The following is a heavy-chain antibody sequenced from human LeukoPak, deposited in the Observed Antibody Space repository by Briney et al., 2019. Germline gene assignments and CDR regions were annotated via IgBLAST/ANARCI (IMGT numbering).Heavy chain of an antibody. V-gene: IGHV3-30*04. Sequence: PGGSLRLSCAASGFTFSSYAMQWVRQAPGKGLEWVAVISYDGSDKNYEDSVKSRFTISRDNSKNTLYLQMNSVRADDKGVYYCARDVYRSGGSYFDYWGQGTLVIVSS. D-gene: IGHD6-19*01. CDR1: GFTFSSYA. CDR3: ARDVYRSGGSYFDY. CDR2: ISYDGSDK. J-gene: IGHJ4*02.